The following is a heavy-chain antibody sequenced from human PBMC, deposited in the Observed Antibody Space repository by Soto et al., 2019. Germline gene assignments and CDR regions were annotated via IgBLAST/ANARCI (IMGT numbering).Heavy chain of an antibody. Sequence: VKVSCKASGGTFSSYAISWVRQAPGQGLEWMGGIIPIFGTANYAQKFQGRVTITADESTSTAYMELSSLRSEDTAVYYCASVLRFLEWSRPDYYGMDVWGQGTTVTVSS. V-gene: IGHV1-69*13. J-gene: IGHJ6*02. CDR3: ASVLRFLEWSRPDYYGMDV. D-gene: IGHD3-3*01. CDR1: GGTFSSYA. CDR2: IIPIFGTA.